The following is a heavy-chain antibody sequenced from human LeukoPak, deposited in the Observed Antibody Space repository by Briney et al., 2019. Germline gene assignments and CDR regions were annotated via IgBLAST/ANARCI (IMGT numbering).Heavy chain of an antibody. D-gene: IGHD2-15*01. Sequence: PGGSLRLSCAASGLTFSGYWMHWVRQAPGKGLVWVSRINGDGSSTSYADSVMGRFTISRDNAKNTLYLQMNSLGAEDTAVYYCARARNCSSGTCYKDYWGQGTLVTVSS. CDR1: GLTFSGYW. CDR2: INGDGSST. V-gene: IGHV3-74*01. CDR3: ARARNCSSGTCYKDY. J-gene: IGHJ4*02.